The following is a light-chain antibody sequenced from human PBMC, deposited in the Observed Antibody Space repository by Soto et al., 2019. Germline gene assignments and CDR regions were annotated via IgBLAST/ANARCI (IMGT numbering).Light chain of an antibody. J-gene: IGKJ1*01. CDR2: AAS. CDR3: QQSYSSPPT. V-gene: IGKV1-39*01. CDR1: QSISNH. Sequence: VHMSQSPSSLSASVEXXVIXTCRASQSISNHLNWYQQKPGKAPKLLIFAASSLQSGVPSRFSGSRSGPDFTLTISSLQPEDFATYYCQQSYSSPPTFGQGTKVDIK.